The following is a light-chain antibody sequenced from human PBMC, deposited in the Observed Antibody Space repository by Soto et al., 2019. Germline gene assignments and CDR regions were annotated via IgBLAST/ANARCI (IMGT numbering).Light chain of an antibody. Sequence: DIHMTQSSSSLSASLXDRVSITSVASQSISSYLXXXQQXXGXAPNXXXYAXSSLPRGGPSSCSGSGSGTAVTPTISSRQHYNGVAYYCQQSYSTTRTVGQGTRLEIK. CDR2: AXS. CDR3: QQSYSTTRT. V-gene: IGKV1-39*01. J-gene: IGKJ5*01. CDR1: QSISSY.